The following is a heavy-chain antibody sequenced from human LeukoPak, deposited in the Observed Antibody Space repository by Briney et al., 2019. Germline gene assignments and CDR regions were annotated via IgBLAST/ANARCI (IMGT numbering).Heavy chain of an antibody. CDR3: AREAPNLAVIAAAGPGDY. J-gene: IGHJ4*02. CDR1: GYTFTSYY. V-gene: IGHV1-46*01. D-gene: IGHD6-13*01. Sequence: ASVKVSCKASGYTFTSYYMHWVRQAPGQGLEWMGIINPSGGSTSYAQKFQGRVTMTRDMSTSTVYMELSSLRSEDTAVYYCAREAPNLAVIAAAGPGDYWGQGTLVTVSS. CDR2: INPSGGST.